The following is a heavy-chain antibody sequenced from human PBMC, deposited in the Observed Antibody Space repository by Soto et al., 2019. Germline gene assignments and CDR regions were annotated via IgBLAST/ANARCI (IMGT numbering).Heavy chain of an antibody. D-gene: IGHD3-22*01. CDR2: IRSKASGGTT. CDR1: GFTFGDYA. J-gene: IGHJ4*02. Sequence: PGGSLRLSCTTSGFTFGDYALSWFRQAPGKGLESVGFIRSKASGGTTEYAASVKGRFTMSRDDSRSIAYLQMNSLKTEDTAVYYCSLDTSGYNYYFDYWGQGTLVTVSS. V-gene: IGHV3-49*03. CDR3: SLDTSGYNYYFDY.